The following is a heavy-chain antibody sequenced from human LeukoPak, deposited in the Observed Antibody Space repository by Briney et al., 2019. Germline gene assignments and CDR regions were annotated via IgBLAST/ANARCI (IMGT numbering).Heavy chain of an antibody. V-gene: IGHV4-61*02. Sequence: RASETLSLTCTVSGVSISSGSYDWRWIGQPAGKGLDWSGRIDTTGCTNYNHSLTSRVTMSVDTSKHQFSLKLSSVTAADTAVYYCARDSNHLLWFGEFTDWGQGTLVTVSS. CDR2: IDTTGCT. D-gene: IGHD3-10*01. J-gene: IGHJ4*02. CDR3: ARDSNHLLWFGEFTD. CDR1: GVSISSGSYD.